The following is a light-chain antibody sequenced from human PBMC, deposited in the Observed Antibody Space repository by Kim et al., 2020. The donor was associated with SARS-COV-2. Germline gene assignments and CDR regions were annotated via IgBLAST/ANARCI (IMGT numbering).Light chain of an antibody. Sequence: LGQTVRITCLGDSLRSYYASWYQQKPGQAPVLVIYGKNNRPSGIPDRFSGSSSGNTASLTITGAQAEDEADYYCNSRDSSGNHWVFGGGTQLTVL. CDR2: GKN. V-gene: IGLV3-19*01. CDR1: SLRSYY. J-gene: IGLJ3*02. CDR3: NSRDSSGNHWV.